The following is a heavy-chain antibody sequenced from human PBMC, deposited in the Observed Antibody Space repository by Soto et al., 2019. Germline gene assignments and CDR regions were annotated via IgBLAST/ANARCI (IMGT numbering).Heavy chain of an antibody. J-gene: IGHJ4*02. CDR1: GCTFSSSA. CDR3: AADRDYDFWSGLIRDPPWNLDY. Sequence: SVKVSCKASGCTFSSSAVQWVRQARGQHLEWIGWIVVGSGDTNYAQKFQERVTITRDMSTSTTYMELSSLTSEDTAVYYCAADRDYDFWSGLIRDPPWNLDYWGQGTLVTVSS. V-gene: IGHV1-58*01. CDR2: IVVGSGDT. D-gene: IGHD3-3*01.